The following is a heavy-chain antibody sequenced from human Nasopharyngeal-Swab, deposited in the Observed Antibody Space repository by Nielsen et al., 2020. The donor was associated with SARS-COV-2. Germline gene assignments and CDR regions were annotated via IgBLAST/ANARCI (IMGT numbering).Heavy chain of an antibody. V-gene: IGHV4-59*13. CDR3: ARGLDA. CDR2: ISHSGST. CDR1: GGSFSGYY. Sequence: SETLSLTCAVYGGSFSGYYWTWIRQPPGKGLEWIGYISHSGSTNYNPSLKSRVTISVDTSKNQFSLKLTSVTAADTAVYYCARGLDAWGQGTLVTVSS. J-gene: IGHJ5*02.